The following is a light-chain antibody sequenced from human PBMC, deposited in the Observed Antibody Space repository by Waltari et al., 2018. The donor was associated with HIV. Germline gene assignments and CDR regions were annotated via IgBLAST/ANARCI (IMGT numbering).Light chain of an antibody. Sequence: QSELTQPPSVSGAPGQRVTISCTGSSSNIGAGYDVHWYQQLPGTAPKLLIYGNPNRPSWVPDRFSVSKSGTSASLAITGLQAEDDADYYCQSYDSSLSPWVFGGGTKLTVL. CDR3: QSYDSSLSPWV. V-gene: IGLV1-40*01. CDR2: GNP. CDR1: SSNIGAGYD. J-gene: IGLJ3*02.